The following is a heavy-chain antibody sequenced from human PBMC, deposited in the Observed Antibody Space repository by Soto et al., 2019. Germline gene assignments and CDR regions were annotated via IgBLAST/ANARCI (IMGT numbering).Heavy chain of an antibody. CDR3: ARALGDYDPPFDY. Sequence: QVRLVQSGAEVKKPGSSVKVSCKASGGTFSSYTISWVRQAPGQGLEWMGRIIPILGIANYAQKFQGRVTITADKSTSTAYMELSSLRSEDTAVYYCARALGDYDPPFDYWGQGTLVTVSS. V-gene: IGHV1-69*02. D-gene: IGHD4-17*01. CDR1: GGTFSSYT. CDR2: IIPILGIA. J-gene: IGHJ4*02.